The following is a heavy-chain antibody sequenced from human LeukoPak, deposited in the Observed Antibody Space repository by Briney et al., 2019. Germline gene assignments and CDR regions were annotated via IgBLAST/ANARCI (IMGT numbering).Heavy chain of an antibody. CDR2: VHLNGAT. D-gene: IGHD1-26*01. CDR1: GGSIMTTNW. CDR3: TRESGAFSPFGF. J-gene: IGHJ4*02. V-gene: IGHV4-4*02. Sequence: SETLSLTYAVSGGSIMTTNWWSWVRQPPGKGLEWIGEVHLNGATNYNPSLESRVSMSIDTSKNQMSLKLTSVTAADTAIYYCTRESGAFSPFGFGGQGTLVTVSS.